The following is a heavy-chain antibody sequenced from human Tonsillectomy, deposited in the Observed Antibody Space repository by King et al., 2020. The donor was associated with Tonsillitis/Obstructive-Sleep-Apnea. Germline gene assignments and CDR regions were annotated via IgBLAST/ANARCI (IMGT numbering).Heavy chain of an antibody. J-gene: IGHJ4*02. D-gene: IGHD1-26*01. V-gene: IGHV5-51*01. CDR2: IYPADSDT. CDR3: ARPRSGSYADS. CDR1: GYSFTTYW. Sequence: QLVQSGAEVKKPGESLKISCQGFGYSFTTYWIGWVRQMPGRGLEWTGIIYPADSDTRYSPSFQGQVTISADKSINTAYLQWSTLKASDTAMYYCARPRSGSYADSWGQGTLVTVSS.